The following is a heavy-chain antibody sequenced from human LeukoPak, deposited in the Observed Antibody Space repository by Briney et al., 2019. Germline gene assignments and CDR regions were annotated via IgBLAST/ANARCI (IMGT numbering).Heavy chain of an antibody. CDR2: ISSSSSTI. CDR1: GFTFSSHY. D-gene: IGHD3-16*01. V-gene: IGHV3-48*02. Sequence: GGSLRLSCVASGFTFSSHYMNWVRQAPGKGLEWVSYISSSSSTIYYADSVKGRFTISRDNARNSLNLQMNSLRDEDTALYYCATSLIRGQGTLVTVSS. J-gene: IGHJ4*02. CDR3: ATSLI.